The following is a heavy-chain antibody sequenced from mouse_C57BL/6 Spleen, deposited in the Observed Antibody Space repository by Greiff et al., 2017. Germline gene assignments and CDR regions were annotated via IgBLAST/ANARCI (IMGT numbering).Heavy chain of an antibody. V-gene: IGHV1-81*01. CDR1: GYTFTSYG. CDR3: ARRDYGSSSYYAMDY. D-gene: IGHD1-1*01. CDR2: IYPRSGNT. J-gene: IGHJ4*01. Sequence: QVQLKESGAELARPGASVKLSCKASGYTFTSYGISWVKQRTGQGLEWIGEIYPRSGNTYYNEKFKGKATLTADKSSSTAYMELRSLTSEDSAVYFCARRDYGSSSYYAMDYWGQGTSVTVSS.